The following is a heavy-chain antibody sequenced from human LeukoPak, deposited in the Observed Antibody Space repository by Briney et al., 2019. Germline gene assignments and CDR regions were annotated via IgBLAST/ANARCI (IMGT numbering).Heavy chain of an antibody. J-gene: IGHJ4*02. D-gene: IGHD3-22*01. Sequence: SETLSLTCTVSGGSVSSGSYYWSWIRQPPGKGLEWIGYIYYSGSTNYNPSLKSRVTISVDTSKNQFSLKLSSVTAADTAVYYCARVKKGYYYDSSGYCYFDYWGQGTLVTVSS. CDR1: GGSVSSGSYY. V-gene: IGHV4-61*01. CDR2: IYYSGST. CDR3: ARVKKGYYYDSSGYCYFDY.